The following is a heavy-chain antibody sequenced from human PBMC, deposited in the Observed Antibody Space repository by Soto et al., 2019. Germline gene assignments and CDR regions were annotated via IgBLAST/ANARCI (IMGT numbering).Heavy chain of an antibody. Sequence: GASVKVSCKPSGYPFTNYNIHWVRQAPGQGLEWMGVINPSGGTPNYAQRFQGRVTMTRDTSTSTVCMELSSLRSEDTAIYYCARDLKPLDVVGVHVVVEADYWGQGTLVTVSS. J-gene: IGHJ4*02. CDR2: INPSGGTP. CDR1: GYPFTNYN. V-gene: IGHV1-46*03. CDR3: ARDLKPLDVVGVHVVVEADY. D-gene: IGHD1-26*01.